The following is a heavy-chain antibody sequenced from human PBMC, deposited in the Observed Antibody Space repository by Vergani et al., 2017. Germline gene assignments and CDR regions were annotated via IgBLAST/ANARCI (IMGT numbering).Heavy chain of an antibody. CDR1: GYTFTGYY. J-gene: IGHJ6*02. D-gene: IGHD2-21*02. Sequence: QVQLVQSGAEVKRPGASVKVSCKASGYTFTGYYLHWVRLAPGQGLEWMGWINPKNGLTKYAQDFQGRLTITADTSTSTAYMELTSLRSQDTAVYYCARDPRGYGGDPEDYYYGMDVWGQGTTVTVSS. V-gene: IGHV1-2*02. CDR3: ARDPRGYGGDPEDYYYGMDV. CDR2: INPKNGLT.